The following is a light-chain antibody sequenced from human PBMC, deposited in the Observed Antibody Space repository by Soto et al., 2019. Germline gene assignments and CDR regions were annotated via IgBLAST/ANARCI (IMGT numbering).Light chain of an antibody. CDR2: EVS. V-gene: IGLV2-23*02. CDR1: SSDVGSYNL. CDR3: CSYAGSSTYV. Sequence: QSALTQPASVSGSPGQSITISCTGTSSDVGSYNLVSRYQQHPGKAPKLMIYEVSKRPSGVSNRFSGSKSGTTASLTISGLQAEDEADYYCCSYAGSSTYVFGTGTKLTVL. J-gene: IGLJ1*01.